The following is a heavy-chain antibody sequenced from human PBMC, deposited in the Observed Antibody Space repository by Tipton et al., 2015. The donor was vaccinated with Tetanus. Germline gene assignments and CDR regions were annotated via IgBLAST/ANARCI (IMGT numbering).Heavy chain of an antibody. J-gene: IGHJ2*01. CDR2: FYPGDSDT. CDR3: ARRLGPYTGDQIWHFDL. V-gene: IGHV5-51*01. D-gene: IGHD7-27*01. Sequence: VQSGAEVKKAGESLKISCKGFGYTFISYWIGWVRQTPGKGLEWMGIFYPGDSDTRYSPSFQGQVTISADRSISTAYLQWSSLKAAVSAVFFCARRLGPYTGDQIWHFDLWGRGTLVTVSS. CDR1: GYTFISYW.